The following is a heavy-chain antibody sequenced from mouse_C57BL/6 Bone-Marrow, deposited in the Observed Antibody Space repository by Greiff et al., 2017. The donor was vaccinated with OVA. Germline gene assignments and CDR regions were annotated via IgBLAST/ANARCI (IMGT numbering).Heavy chain of an antibody. CDR3: ARSDLRITTVVYWYFDV. CDR1: GYAFTNYL. Sequence: VKLMESGAELVRPGTSVKVSCKASGYAFTNYLIEWVKQRPGQGLEWIGVINPGSGGTNYNEKFKGKATLTADKSSSTAYMQLSSLTSEDSAVYFCARSDLRITTVVYWYFDVWGTGTTVTVSS. V-gene: IGHV1-54*01. CDR2: INPGSGGT. D-gene: IGHD1-1*01. J-gene: IGHJ1*03.